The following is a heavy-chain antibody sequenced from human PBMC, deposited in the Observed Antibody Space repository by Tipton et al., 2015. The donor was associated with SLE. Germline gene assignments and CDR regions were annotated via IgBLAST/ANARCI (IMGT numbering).Heavy chain of an antibody. V-gene: IGHV3-72*01. CDR2: IKNKANSYTT. J-gene: IGHJ6*02. Sequence: QLVQSGGGLVQPGGSLILSCAASGFTFSDHYMDWVRQAPGKGLEWVGRIKNKANSYTTEYAASVKGSFIISRDDSKNSLYLQMNSLKTEDTAVYYCVRDRGMESPGPAHFYGMDVWGQGTTVTVSS. CDR1: GFTFSDHY. CDR3: VRDRGMESPGPAHFYGMDV. D-gene: IGHD3-16*01.